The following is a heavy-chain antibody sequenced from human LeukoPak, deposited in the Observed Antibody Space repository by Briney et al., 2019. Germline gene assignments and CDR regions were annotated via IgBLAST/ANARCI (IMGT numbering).Heavy chain of an antibody. CDR3: ARSRLCSGGSCYFRCFDP. CDR2: INPNSGST. CDR1: GYTFSDYY. J-gene: IGHJ5*02. D-gene: IGHD2-15*01. Sequence: ASVKVSCKASGYTFSDYYIHWVRQAPGQGLEWMGWINPNSGSTNYAQNFQGRVTMTRDTSISTAYMELSGLRSDDTAVYYCARSRLCSGGSCYFRCFDPWGQGTLVTVSS. V-gene: IGHV1-2*02.